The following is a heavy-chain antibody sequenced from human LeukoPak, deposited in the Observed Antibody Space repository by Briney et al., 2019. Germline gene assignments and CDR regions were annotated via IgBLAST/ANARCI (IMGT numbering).Heavy chain of an antibody. CDR2: ISAYNGNT. CDR1: GYTFSSYG. J-gene: IGHJ4*02. Sequence: GGSLRLSCAASGYTFSSYGISWVRQAPGQGLEWMGWISAYNGNTNYAQKLQGRVTMTTDTSTSTAYMELRSLRSDDTAVYYCARGEDSSGYYPLDYWGQGTLVTVSS. D-gene: IGHD3-22*01. V-gene: IGHV1-18*01. CDR3: ARGEDSSGYYPLDY.